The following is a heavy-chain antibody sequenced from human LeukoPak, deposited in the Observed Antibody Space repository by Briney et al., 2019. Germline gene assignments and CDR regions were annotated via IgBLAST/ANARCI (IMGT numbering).Heavy chain of an antibody. Sequence: PGRSLRLSCAASGLTLSSYSMHWVRQAPGKGLEYVSAISANGDSTYYANSVEGRFIISRDNSKNTLYLQMGSLRAEDMAVYYCARVVDTGYFDFWGQGTLVTVSS. CDR3: ARVVDTGYFDF. CDR1: GLTLSSYS. V-gene: IGHV3-64*01. J-gene: IGHJ4*02. D-gene: IGHD1-26*01. CDR2: ISANGDST.